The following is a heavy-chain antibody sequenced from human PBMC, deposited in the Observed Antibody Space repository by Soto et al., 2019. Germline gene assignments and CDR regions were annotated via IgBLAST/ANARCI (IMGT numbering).Heavy chain of an antibody. J-gene: IGHJ4*02. CDR3: AGPPPPTKYSGSYWARG. V-gene: IGHV1-69*06. CDR2: IIPIFGTA. CDR1: GGTFSSYA. Sequence: QVQLVQSGAEVKKPGSSVKVSCKASGGTFSSYAISWVRQAPGQGLEWMGGIIPIFGTANYAQKFQGRVTIPAAKSTGTAYMDLGSLRSEATAVYYCAGPPPPTKYSGSYWARGWGQGTLVTVSS. D-gene: IGHD1-26*01.